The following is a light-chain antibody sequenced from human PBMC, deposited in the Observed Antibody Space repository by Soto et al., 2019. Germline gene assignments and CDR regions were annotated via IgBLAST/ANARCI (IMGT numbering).Light chain of an antibody. CDR1: SGHINYA. CDR3: QTWGTGIWV. CDR2: LNSDGSH. Sequence: QLVLTQSPSASASLGASVKLTCTLSSGHINYAIAWHQQQPEKGPRYLMKLNSDGSHSKGDGIPDRFSGSSSGAERYLTISCLQSEDEAAYYCQTWGTGIWVFGGGTKLTVL. J-gene: IGLJ3*02. V-gene: IGLV4-69*01.